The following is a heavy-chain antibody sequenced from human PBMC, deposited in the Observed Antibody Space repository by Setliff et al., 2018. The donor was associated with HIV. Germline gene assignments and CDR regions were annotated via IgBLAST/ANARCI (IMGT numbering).Heavy chain of an antibody. CDR2: IYFTGTT. V-gene: IGHV4-39*01. J-gene: IGHJ6*03. CDR1: GGSISNNNYY. D-gene: IGHD6-13*01. CDR3: ASIAATGSFFIGYMDV. Sequence: SETLSLTCAVSGGSISNNNYYWGWIRQPPGKGLEWIGGIYFTGTTYYNRSLKSRVTISVDASKNQFSLKLSSVTAADTAIFYCASIAATGSFFIGYMDVWGKGTTVTVSS.